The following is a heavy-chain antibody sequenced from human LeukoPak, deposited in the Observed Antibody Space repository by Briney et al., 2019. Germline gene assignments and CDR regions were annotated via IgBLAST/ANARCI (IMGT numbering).Heavy chain of an antibody. CDR3: KSGRAAPGSLDY. V-gene: IGHV3-7*01. D-gene: IGHD1-1*01. CDR1: GFTFSSYW. Sequence: PGGSLRLSCAASGFTFSSYWMSWMRQAPGNGLEWVANIKYDGNEEYYVDSVKGRFTISRDNAKNSPYLQLNSLRVEDTAVYYCKSGRAAPGSLDYWGQGTLVTVSP. J-gene: IGHJ4*02. CDR2: IKYDGNEE.